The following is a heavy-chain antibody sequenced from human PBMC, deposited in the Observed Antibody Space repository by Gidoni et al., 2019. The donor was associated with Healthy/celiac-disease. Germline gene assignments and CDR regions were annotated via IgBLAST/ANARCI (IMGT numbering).Heavy chain of an antibody. CDR3: THGSYGGYDGMDV. V-gene: IGHV3-49*05. J-gene: IGHJ6*02. Sequence: EVQLVESGVGLVKPGRSLRLSCTASGFTFGDYAMSRFRQAPGKGLEWVGFSRSKAYGGKTEYAAYVKGRFTISRDDSKSIAYLQMNSLKTEDTAVYYCTHGSYGGYDGMDVWGQGTTVTVSS. CDR1: GFTFGDYA. D-gene: IGHD1-26*01. CDR2: SRSKAYGGKT.